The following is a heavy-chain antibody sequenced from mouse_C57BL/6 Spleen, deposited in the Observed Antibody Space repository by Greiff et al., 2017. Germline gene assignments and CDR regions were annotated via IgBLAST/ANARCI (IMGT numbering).Heavy chain of an antibody. D-gene: IGHD2-3*01. CDR1: GFTFSNYW. J-gene: IGHJ3*01. Sequence: EVQRVESGGGLVQPGGSMKLSCVASGFTFSNYWMNWVRQSPEKGLEWVAQIRLKTDNYATHYAGSVKGRFTISRDDSKSIFYLQMNNLMAEDTGIYYCAKICDCYYWFAYWGQGTLVTVSA. V-gene: IGHV6-3*01. CDR2: IRLKTDNYAT. CDR3: AKICDCYYWFAY.